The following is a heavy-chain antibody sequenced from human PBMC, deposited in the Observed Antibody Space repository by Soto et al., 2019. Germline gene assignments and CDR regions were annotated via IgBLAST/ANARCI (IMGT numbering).Heavy chain of an antibody. V-gene: IGHV3-48*02. CDR3: ARDGHTYYYDSSGSMGAFDI. CDR2: ISSSSSTI. J-gene: IGHJ3*02. CDR1: GFTFSSYS. D-gene: IGHD3-22*01. Sequence: GGSLRLSCAASGFTFSSYSMNWVRQAPGKGLEWVSYISSSSSTIYYADSVKGRFTISRDNAKNSLYLQMNSLRDEDTAVYYCARDGHTYYYDSSGSMGAFDIWGQGTMVTVSS.